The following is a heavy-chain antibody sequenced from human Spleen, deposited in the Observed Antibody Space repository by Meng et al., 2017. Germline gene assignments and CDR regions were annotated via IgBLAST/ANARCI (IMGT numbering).Heavy chain of an antibody. J-gene: IGHJ4*02. CDR2: INQRGNT. CDR1: GGAFSDYY. D-gene: IGHD4-11*01. V-gene: IGHV4-34*01. CDR3: ARVPTTVAHDFDY. Sequence: QVQLQPLCRVIFKPSGLLSPSCVAVGGAFSDYYWSWTPQPPGKGLEWIGVINQRGNTNYNSFLESRVTLSVDPSQNSLSLKLSSVTAADSDVYYCARVPTTVAHDFDYWGQGTLVTVSS.